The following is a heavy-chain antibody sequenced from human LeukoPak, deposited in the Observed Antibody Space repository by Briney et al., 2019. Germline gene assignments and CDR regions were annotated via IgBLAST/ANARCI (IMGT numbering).Heavy chain of an antibody. CDR3: ARDPHYFDY. J-gene: IGHJ4*02. CDR1: GGAISSSSDY. CDR2: IYYSGST. Sequence: PSETRSLTCTVAGGAISSSSDYRGWIRQPPGKGLEWIGSIYYSGSTYYNPSLKSRVTISVDTSKNQFSLKLSSVTAADTAVYYCARDPHYFDYWGQGTLVTVSS. V-gene: IGHV4-39*07.